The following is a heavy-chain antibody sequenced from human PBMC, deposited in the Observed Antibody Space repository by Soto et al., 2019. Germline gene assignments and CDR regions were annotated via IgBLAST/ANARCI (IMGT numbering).Heavy chain of an antibody. CDR3: ARSGSYYSFDY. CDR2: ISSSGSTI. D-gene: IGHD1-26*01. J-gene: IGHJ4*02. Sequence: EVHLVESGGGLVQPGGSLRLSCAASGFTFSNYAMNWVRQAPGKGLEWLSYISSSGSTIYYADSVKGRFTISRDSAKNSLYLQMSSLRAEDTAVYYCARSGSYYSFDYWGQGTLVTVSS. V-gene: IGHV3-48*03. CDR1: GFTFSNYA.